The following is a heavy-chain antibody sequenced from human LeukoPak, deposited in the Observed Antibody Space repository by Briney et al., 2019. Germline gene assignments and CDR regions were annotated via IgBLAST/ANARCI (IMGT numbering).Heavy chain of an antibody. V-gene: IGHV3-7*01. J-gene: IGHJ4*02. Sequence: GMSLRLSCAASGFTFSTSWMTWVRQTPGKGLEWVANIKKDGTEKNYVDSVKGRFTISRNNTNNSLYLQMNGLRAEDTALYYCARTYGSGSSYRHFDSWGQGTLVTVSS. CDR2: IKKDGTEK. D-gene: IGHD3-10*01. CDR3: ARTYGSGSSYRHFDS. CDR1: GFTFSTSW.